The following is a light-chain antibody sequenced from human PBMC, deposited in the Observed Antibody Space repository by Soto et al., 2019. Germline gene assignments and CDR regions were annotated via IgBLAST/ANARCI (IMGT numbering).Light chain of an antibody. Sequence: QSVLTQPHSASGTPGQRVTISCSGSSSNIGKNTVNWYQQLPGMAPQLLIYRNNQRPSGVPDRFSASKSGTSDSLTISGLQSDDEADYYCAAWDDGLIGSVAFGGGTKVTVL. CDR1: SSNIGKNT. V-gene: IGLV1-44*01. J-gene: IGLJ2*01. CDR2: RNN. CDR3: AAWDDGLIGSVA.